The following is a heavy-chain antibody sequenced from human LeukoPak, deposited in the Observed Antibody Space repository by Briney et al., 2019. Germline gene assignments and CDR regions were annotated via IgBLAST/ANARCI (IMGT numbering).Heavy chain of an antibody. V-gene: IGHV1-69*05. J-gene: IGHJ4*02. D-gene: IGHD2-8*01. CDR1: GGTFSSYA. Sequence: ASVKVSCKASGGTFSSYAISWVRQAPGQGLEWMGGIIPIFGTANYAQKFQGRVTITTDESTSTAYMELSSLRSEDTAVYYCARALPPYCTNGVCYFRPFDYWGQGTLVTVSS. CDR3: ARALPPYCTNGVCYFRPFDY. CDR2: IIPIFGTA.